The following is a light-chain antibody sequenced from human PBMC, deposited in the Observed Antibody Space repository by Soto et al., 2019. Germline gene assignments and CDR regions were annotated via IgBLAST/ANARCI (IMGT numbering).Light chain of an antibody. CDR3: QQYGSSPLT. V-gene: IGKV3-20*01. CDR1: QTISNNY. Sequence: EIVLTQSPGTLSLSPGERGTLSCRASQTISNNYLAWYQQKPGQAPRLLISGASSRATDIPDRFGGSGSGTDFTLTISRLEPEDFAVYYCQQYGSSPLTFGGGTKVEIK. J-gene: IGKJ4*01. CDR2: GAS.